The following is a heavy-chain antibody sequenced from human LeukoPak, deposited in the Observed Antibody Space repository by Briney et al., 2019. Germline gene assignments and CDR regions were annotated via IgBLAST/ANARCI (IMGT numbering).Heavy chain of an antibody. CDR2: INSDGGTT. Sequence: PGGSLRLSCAASGFTFSDYYMNWIRQPPGKGLVWVSRINSDGGTTSYADSVKGRFTISRDNAKNTLYLQMNSLRAEDTAVYYCAHYDSSGYHAFDIWGQGTMVTVSS. CDR3: AHYDSSGYHAFDI. V-gene: IGHV3-74*01. J-gene: IGHJ3*02. CDR1: GFTFSDYY. D-gene: IGHD3-22*01.